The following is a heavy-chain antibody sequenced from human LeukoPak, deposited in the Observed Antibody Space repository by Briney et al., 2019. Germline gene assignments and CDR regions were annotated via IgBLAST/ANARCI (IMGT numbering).Heavy chain of an antibody. CDR3: ARVLDNSSSRNQSLKY. J-gene: IGHJ4*02. V-gene: IGHV3-7*01. CDR2: IKQDESEK. D-gene: IGHD6-13*01. Sequence: GGSLRLSCAASGFTFSSYWMKWVRQAPGKGLEWVANIKQDESEKYYVDSVKGRFTISRDNAKNSLYLQMDSLRAEDTAVYYCARVLDNSSSRNQSLKYWGQGTLVTVSS. CDR1: GFTFSSYW.